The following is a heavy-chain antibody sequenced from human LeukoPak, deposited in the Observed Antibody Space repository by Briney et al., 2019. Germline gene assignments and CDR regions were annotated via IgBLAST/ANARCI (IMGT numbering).Heavy chain of an antibody. Sequence: GRSLRLSCAASGFTFSNYKMNWVRQAPGKGLEWVSYISSSGSIIYYSDSVKGRFTISRDNAKNSLYLQMNSLRAEDTAVYYCARDFRYFWGQGTLVTVSS. V-gene: IGHV3-48*03. CDR2: ISSSGSII. CDR1: GFTFSNYK. CDR3: ARDFRYF. J-gene: IGHJ4*02. D-gene: IGHD1-14*01.